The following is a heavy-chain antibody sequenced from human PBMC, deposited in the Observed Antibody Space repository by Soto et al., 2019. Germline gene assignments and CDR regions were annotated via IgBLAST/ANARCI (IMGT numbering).Heavy chain of an antibody. Sequence: SVKVSWKASGGTFSSYAISWVRQAPGQGLEWMGGIIPIFGTANYAQKFQGRVTITADESTSTAYMELSSLRSEDTAVYYCARGSSSLYFRPGWQVAPDSWYFDLWGRGTLVTVSS. J-gene: IGHJ2*01. D-gene: IGHD6-13*01. CDR3: ARGSSSLYFRPGWQVAPDSWYFDL. CDR2: IIPIFGTA. CDR1: GGTFSSYA. V-gene: IGHV1-69*13.